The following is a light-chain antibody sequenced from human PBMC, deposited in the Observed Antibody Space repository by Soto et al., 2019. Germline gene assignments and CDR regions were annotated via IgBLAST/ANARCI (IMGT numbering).Light chain of an antibody. CDR2: GAS. J-gene: IGKJ5*01. V-gene: IGKV3-15*01. CDR3: QQYNNWPIT. CDR1: QSVSSN. Sequence: EIVMTQSPAIPSVSPGERATLSCRASQSVSSNLAWYQQKPGQAPRLLIYGASTRATGIPARFSGSGSGTEFTLTISSLQSEDFAVYYCQQYNNWPITFGQGTRLEVK.